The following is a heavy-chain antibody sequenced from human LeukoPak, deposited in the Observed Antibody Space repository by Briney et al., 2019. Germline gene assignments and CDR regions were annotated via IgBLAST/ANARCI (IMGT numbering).Heavy chain of an antibody. Sequence: GASVKVSCKASGYTFTSYGISWVRQAPGQGLEWMGWISAYNGNTNYAQKLQGRVTMTTDTSTSTAYMELRSLRSDDTAVYYCARDAGPTSYYDFWSGSGDYWGQGTLVTVSS. V-gene: IGHV1-18*01. D-gene: IGHD3-3*01. CDR3: ARDAGPTSYYDFWSGSGDY. J-gene: IGHJ4*02. CDR1: GYTFTSYG. CDR2: ISAYNGNT.